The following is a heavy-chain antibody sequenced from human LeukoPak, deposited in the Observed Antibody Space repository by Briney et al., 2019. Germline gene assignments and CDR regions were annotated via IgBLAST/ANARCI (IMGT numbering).Heavy chain of an antibody. CDR2: IRSKAYGGTT. V-gene: IGHV3-49*04. Sequence: GGSLRLSCTASGFTFGDYAMSWVRQAPGKGLEGVGFIRSKAYGGTTEYAASVKGRFTISRDDSKSIAYLQMNSLKTEDTAVYYCTSVSAPYYYYGMDVWGKGTTVTVSS. CDR1: GFTFGDYA. J-gene: IGHJ6*04. CDR3: TSVSAPYYYYGMDV.